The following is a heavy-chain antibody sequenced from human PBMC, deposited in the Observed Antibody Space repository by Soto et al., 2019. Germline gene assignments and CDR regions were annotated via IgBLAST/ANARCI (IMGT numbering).Heavy chain of an antibody. CDR1: CGSISSGGCY. D-gene: IGHD3-22*01. Sequence: FQALSVTWPVSCGSISSGGCYWSLVLQHPWKGLEWIGYIYYSGSTYYNPSLKSRVTISVDTSKNQFSLKLSSVTAADTAVYYCARGINYYDSSGYYPDAFDIWGQGTMVTVSS. CDR2: IYYSGST. V-gene: IGHV4-30-4*08. CDR3: ARGINYYDSSGYYPDAFDI. J-gene: IGHJ3*02.